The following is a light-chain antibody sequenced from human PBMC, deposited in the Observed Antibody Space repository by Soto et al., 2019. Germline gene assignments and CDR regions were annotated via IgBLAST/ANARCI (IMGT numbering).Light chain of an antibody. CDR3: SSYTSTITVL. V-gene: IGLV2-14*01. Sequence: QSVLTQPASVSGSSGQSITISCTGTSSDVGASKYVSWYQQHPGKAPKLMIYEVSNRPSGVSNRFSGSKSGNTASLTISGLQAEDEADYYCSSYTSTITVLFGGGTKLTVL. J-gene: IGLJ2*01. CDR1: SSDVGASKY. CDR2: EVS.